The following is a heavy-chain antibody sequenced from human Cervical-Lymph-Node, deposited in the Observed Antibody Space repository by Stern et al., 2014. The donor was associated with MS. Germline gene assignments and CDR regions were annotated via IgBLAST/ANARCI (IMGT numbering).Heavy chain of an antibody. CDR3: ARQFEYCDESPYLPPFYYYGLDV. CDR2: ILPGNSQT. CDR1: GYGFTTRW. Sequence: VQLVQSGAQVKKPGESLRISCKGSGYGFTTRWIGWVRQMPGKGLEWMGIILPGNSQTRYGPSFQGKFTISADKSINPAYLQWSSLQASDTAMYFCARQFEYCDESPYLPPFYYYGLDVWGQGTTVTVSS. D-gene: IGHD2/OR15-2a*01. V-gene: IGHV5-51*01. J-gene: IGHJ6*02.